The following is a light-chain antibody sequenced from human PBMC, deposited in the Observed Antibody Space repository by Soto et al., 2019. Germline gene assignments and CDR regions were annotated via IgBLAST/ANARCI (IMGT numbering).Light chain of an antibody. J-gene: IGLJ2*01. Sequence: SYVLTQAPSVSVAPGQTATITCGGNNIGSKIVHWYQQKPGQAPVLVVHDDDDRPSGIPERFSGSNSGHTATLTISRVEAGDEADYICGTWDTTMSGLLFGGGTKVTVL. CDR3: GTWDTTMSGLL. CDR2: DDD. V-gene: IGLV3-21*02. CDR1: NIGSKI.